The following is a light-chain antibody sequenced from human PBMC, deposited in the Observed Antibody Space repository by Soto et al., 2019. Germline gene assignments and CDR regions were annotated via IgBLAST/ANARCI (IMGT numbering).Light chain of an antibody. CDR3: QQYSSYPFT. J-gene: IGKJ4*01. V-gene: IGKV3-20*01. Sequence: EFVLTQSPGTLSLSPGERATLSCRASQTVSNNYLAWYQQKPGQAPSLLIYAASIRATGIPDRFSGGGSGTDFTLTISRLEPEDFAVYYCQQYSSYPFTFGGGTKVEIK. CDR1: QTVSNNY. CDR2: AAS.